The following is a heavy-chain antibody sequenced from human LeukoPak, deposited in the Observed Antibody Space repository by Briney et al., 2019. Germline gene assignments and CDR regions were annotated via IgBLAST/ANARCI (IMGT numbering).Heavy chain of an antibody. CDR1: GGSISSYY. Sequence: SETLSLTCTVSGGSISSYYWSWIRQPPGKGLEWIGYIYYSGSTNYNPSLKSRVTISVDTSKNQLSLKLSSVTAADTAVYYCARTEPVGIAVAGLFDPWGQGTLVTVSS. CDR3: ARTEPVGIAVAGLFDP. V-gene: IGHV4-59*01. CDR2: IYYSGST. D-gene: IGHD6-19*01. J-gene: IGHJ5*02.